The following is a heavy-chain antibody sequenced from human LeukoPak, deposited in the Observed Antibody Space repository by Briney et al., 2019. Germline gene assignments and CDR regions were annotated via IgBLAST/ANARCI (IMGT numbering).Heavy chain of an antibody. CDR1: GYTFTGYY. CDR3: AREPGSYRRKYYFDY. Sequence: GASVKVSYKASGYTFTGYYMHWVRQAPGQGLEWMGWINPNSGGTNYAQKFQGRVTMTGDTSISTAYMELSRLRSDDTAVYYCAREPGSYRRKYYFDYWGQGTLVTVSS. D-gene: IGHD1-26*01. CDR2: INPNSGGT. V-gene: IGHV1-2*02. J-gene: IGHJ4*02.